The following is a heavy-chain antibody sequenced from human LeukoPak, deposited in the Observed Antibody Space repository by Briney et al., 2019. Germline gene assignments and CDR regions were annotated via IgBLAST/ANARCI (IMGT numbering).Heavy chain of an antibody. V-gene: IGHV1-69*04. CDR3: ARYGAVGGHDY. CDR1: GGTFSSYA. D-gene: IGHD4/OR15-4a*01. CDR2: IIPILGIA. Sequence: SVKVSCKASGGTFSSYAISWVRQAPGQGLEWMGRIIPILGIANYAQKFQGRVTITADKSTSTAYMELSSLRSEDTAVYYCARYGAVGGHDYWGQGTLVTVSS. J-gene: IGHJ4*02.